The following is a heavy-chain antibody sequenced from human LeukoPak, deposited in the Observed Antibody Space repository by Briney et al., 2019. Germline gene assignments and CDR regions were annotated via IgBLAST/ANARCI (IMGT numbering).Heavy chain of an antibody. V-gene: IGHV1-69*01. J-gene: IGHJ5*02. Sequence: SVKVSCKASGGTFSSYAISWVRQAPGQGLEWMGGIIPIFGTANYAQKFQGRVTITADESTSTAYMALSSLRSEDTAVYYCAKRNYDSWSGRPNWFDPWGQGTLVTVSS. D-gene: IGHD3-3*01. CDR1: GGTFSSYA. CDR2: IIPIFGTA. CDR3: AKRNYDSWSGRPNWFDP.